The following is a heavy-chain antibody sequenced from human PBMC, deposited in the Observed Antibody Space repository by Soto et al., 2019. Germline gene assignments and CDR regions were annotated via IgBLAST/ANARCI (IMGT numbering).Heavy chain of an antibody. D-gene: IGHD3-3*01. CDR1: GFTFSSYA. J-gene: IGHJ4*02. CDR3: ARASAYYDFWSGYYKPAYYFDY. CDR2: ISYDGSNK. V-gene: IGHV3-30-3*01. Sequence: GGSLRLSCAASGFTFSSYAMHWVRQAPGKGLEWVAVISYDGSNKYYADSVKGRFTISRDNSKNTLYLQMNSLRAEDTAVYYCARASAYYDFWSGYYKPAYYFDYWGQGTLVTVSS.